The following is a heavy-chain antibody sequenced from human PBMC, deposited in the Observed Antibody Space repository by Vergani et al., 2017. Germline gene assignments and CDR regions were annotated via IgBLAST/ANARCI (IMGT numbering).Heavy chain of an antibody. CDR1: GYSFTSYC. V-gene: IGHV5-10-1*03. Sequence: EVQLVQSGAEVKTPGESLRISCKGSGYSFTSYCISWLRQMPGKGLEWMGRIDPSDSYTNYSPSFQGHVTISADNSISTAYLQWSSLKASDTAMYYCARSPGGYCGGDCYSDYFDYWGQGTLVTVSS. J-gene: IGHJ4*02. CDR3: ARSPGGYCGGDCYSDYFDY. CDR2: IDPSDSYT. D-gene: IGHD2-21*02.